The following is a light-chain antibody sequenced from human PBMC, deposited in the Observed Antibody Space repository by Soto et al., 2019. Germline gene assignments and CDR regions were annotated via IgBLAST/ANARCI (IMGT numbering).Light chain of an antibody. CDR2: EDK. J-gene: IGLJ2*01. CDR1: KLGDKF. V-gene: IGLV3-1*01. CDR3: QAWDRTTAI. Sequence: SYELTQPPSVSVSPGQTATMSCSGDKLGDKFVCWYQQKSGQSPMLLIYEDKKRRSGIPERFSGSNSGNTATLTISGTQAMDEADYYCQAWDRTTAIFGGGTKLTVL.